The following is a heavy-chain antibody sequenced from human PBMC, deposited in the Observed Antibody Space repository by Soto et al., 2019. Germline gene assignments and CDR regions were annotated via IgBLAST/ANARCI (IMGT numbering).Heavy chain of an antibody. V-gene: IGHV1-2*04. CDR1: GYTFTGYY. CDR2: INPNSGGT. J-gene: IGHJ6*02. D-gene: IGHD1-26*01. Sequence: EASVKVSCKASGYTFTGYYMHWVRQAPGQGLEWMGWINPNSGGTNYAQKFQGWVTMTRDTSISTAYMELSRLRSDDTAVYYCARGGGSSELYYYYYGMDVWGQGTTVTVSS. CDR3: ARGGGSSELYYYYYGMDV.